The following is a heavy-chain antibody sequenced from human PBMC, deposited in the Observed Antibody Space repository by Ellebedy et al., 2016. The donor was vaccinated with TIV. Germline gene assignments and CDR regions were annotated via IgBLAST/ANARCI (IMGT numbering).Heavy chain of an antibody. CDR2: FDPEDGET. D-gene: IGHD1-1*01. CDR3: VRDLGHFEELERPTIANCDY. CDR1: GYTLTELS. J-gene: IGHJ4*02. Sequence: AASVKVSCKVSGYTLTELSMHWVRQAPGKGLEWMGGFDPEDGETIYAQKFQGRVTMTEDTSTDTAYMELSSLRSEDTAVYYCVRDLGHFEELERPTIANCDYWGQGTLVTVSS. V-gene: IGHV1-24*01.